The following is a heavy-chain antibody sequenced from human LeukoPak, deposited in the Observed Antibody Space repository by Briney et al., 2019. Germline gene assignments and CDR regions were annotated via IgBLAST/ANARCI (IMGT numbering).Heavy chain of an antibody. D-gene: IGHD3-10*01. CDR3: ARLLHNTRVRGVTHFDY. Sequence: PSQTLSLTCTVSGGSISSGGYYWSWIRQHPGKGLEWIGDIYYSGSTYYNPSLKSRVTISVDKSKNQFSLKLSSVTAADTAVYYCARLLHNTRVRGVTHFDYWGQGTLVTVSS. J-gene: IGHJ4*02. CDR2: IYYSGST. V-gene: IGHV4-31*03. CDR1: GGSISSGGYY.